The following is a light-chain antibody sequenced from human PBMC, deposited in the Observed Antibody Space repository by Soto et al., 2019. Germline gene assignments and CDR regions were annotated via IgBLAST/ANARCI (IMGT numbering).Light chain of an antibody. CDR2: DVS. CDR1: XXIAAS. CDR3: QQYDYSRT. V-gene: IGKV1-5*01. Sequence: QSPSTLSASVGDSVTITXXXXXXIAASLAWYQLKPGEAPKLLIYDVSNLESGVPSRFSGSGSGTEFSLTIRSLHPDDFATYYCQQYDYSRTFGQGTKVEIK. J-gene: IGKJ1*01.